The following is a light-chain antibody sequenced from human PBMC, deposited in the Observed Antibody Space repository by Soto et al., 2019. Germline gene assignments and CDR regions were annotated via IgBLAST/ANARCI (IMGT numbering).Light chain of an antibody. CDR3: QQYNNYIT. J-gene: IGKJ5*01. Sequence: EIVMTQSPATLSVSPGEGATLSCRASQSVSSNLAWYQHKPGQAPSLLIYGASTRATGVPASFSGSGSETEFTLTISSLQSEDFAVYYCQQYNNYITFGQGTRLEIK. CDR2: GAS. CDR1: QSVSSN. V-gene: IGKV3-15*01.